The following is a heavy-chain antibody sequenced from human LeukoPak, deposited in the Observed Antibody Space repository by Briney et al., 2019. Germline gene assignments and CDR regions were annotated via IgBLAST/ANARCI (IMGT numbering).Heavy chain of an antibody. CDR2: IIPILGIA. V-gene: IGHV1-69*04. Sequence: SVKVSCKSSGGTFSSYAISWVRQAPGQGLEWMGRIIPILGIANYAQKFQGRVTITADKSTSTAYMELSSLRSEDTAVYYCARAPVVVITSGAFDIWGQGTMVTVSS. CDR1: GGTFSSYA. CDR3: ARAPVVVITSGAFDI. D-gene: IGHD3-22*01. J-gene: IGHJ3*02.